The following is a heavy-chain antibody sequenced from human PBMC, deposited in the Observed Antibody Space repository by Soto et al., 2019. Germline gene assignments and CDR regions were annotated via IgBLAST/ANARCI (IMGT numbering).Heavy chain of an antibody. CDR3: ARGTAVAGFRFEY. CDR1: GVSFSTYA. J-gene: IGHJ4*02. D-gene: IGHD6-19*01. Sequence: GGSLRLSWAAAGVSFSTYAMNLVRQAPGKGLEWVSGISGGGGGTYYADSVKGRFIISRDNSKNTVYLQMNSLRAEDTAVYYCARGTAVAGFRFEYWGQGALVTVSS. V-gene: IGHV3-23*01. CDR2: ISGGGGGT.